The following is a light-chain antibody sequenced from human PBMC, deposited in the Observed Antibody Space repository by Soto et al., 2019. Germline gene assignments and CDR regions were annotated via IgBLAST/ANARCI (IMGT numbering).Light chain of an antibody. CDR2: GAS. J-gene: IGKJ4*01. Sequence: EIVMTQSPATLSVSPGERATLSCRASQSVSSNLAWYQQKPGQAPRLLIYGASTRATGIPARFSGSGSGKEFTLTISSLQSEDFAVYYCQQYGSAPFTFGGGTKVEIK. CDR1: QSVSSN. CDR3: QQYGSAPFT. V-gene: IGKV3-15*01.